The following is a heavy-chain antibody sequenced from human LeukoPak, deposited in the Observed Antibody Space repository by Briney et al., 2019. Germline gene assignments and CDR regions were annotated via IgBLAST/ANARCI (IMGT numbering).Heavy chain of an antibody. V-gene: IGHV1-46*01. D-gene: IGHD7-27*01. J-gene: IGHJ4*02. CDR3: ARGGSWGALGDY. CDR1: GYTFTSHY. Sequence: ASVKVSCKASGYTFTSHYMHWVRQAPGQGLEWMGIINPSGGSTSYAHKFQGRVTMTRDPSTSTVYMELSSLRSEDTAVYYCARGGSWGALGDYWGQGTLVTVSS. CDR2: INPSGGST.